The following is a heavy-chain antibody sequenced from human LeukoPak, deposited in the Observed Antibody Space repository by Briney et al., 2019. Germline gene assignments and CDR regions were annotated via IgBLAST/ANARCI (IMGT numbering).Heavy chain of an antibody. CDR1: GFTFSSYW. J-gene: IGHJ4*02. CDR3: AKDADYGDYRGPFDY. V-gene: IGHV3-74*01. Sequence: GGSLRLSCAASGFTFSSYWMHWVRQAPGKGLVWVSRINSDGSSTSYADSVKGRFTISRDNSKNTLYLQMNSLRAEDTAVYYCAKDADYGDYRGPFDYWGQGTLVTVSS. D-gene: IGHD4-17*01. CDR2: INSDGSST.